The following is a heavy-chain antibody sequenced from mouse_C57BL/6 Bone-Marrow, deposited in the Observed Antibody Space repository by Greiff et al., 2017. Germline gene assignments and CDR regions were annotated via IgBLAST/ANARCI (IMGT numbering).Heavy chain of an antibody. J-gene: IGHJ1*03. CDR3: ARGLLGWYFDV. Sequence: QVQLQQPGAELVKPGASVKLSCTASGYTFTSYWMHWVKQRPGQGLEWIGMIHPNSGSTNYTEKFKSKAPLPVDKSSSTAYLQLSSLTSEDSAVYYCARGLLGWYFDVWGTGTTVTVSS. V-gene: IGHV1-64*01. D-gene: IGHD2-3*01. CDR2: IHPNSGST. CDR1: GYTFTSYW.